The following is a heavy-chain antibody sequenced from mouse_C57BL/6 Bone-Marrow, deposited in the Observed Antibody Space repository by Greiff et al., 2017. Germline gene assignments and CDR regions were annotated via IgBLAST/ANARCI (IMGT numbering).Heavy chain of an antibody. J-gene: IGHJ3*01. Sequence: VHVKQSGAELVRPGASVKLSFTASGFNIKDDYMHWVKQRPEQGLEWIGWIDPENGDPEYASKFQGKATITADTSSNTAYLHLSSLTSEDTAGYYCTTAAYGYDGVAYWGQGTLVTVSA. CDR3: TTAAYGYDGVAY. CDR1: GFNIKDDY. V-gene: IGHV14-4*01. CDR2: IDPENGDP. D-gene: IGHD2-2*01.